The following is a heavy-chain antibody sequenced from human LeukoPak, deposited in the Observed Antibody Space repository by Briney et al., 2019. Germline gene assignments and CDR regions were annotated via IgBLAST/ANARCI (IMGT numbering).Heavy chain of an antibody. CDR3: ADSPRGSRWVDFDY. D-gene: IGHD3-16*01. J-gene: IGHJ4*02. Sequence: GGSLRLSCAASGFTFSTYATSWVRQAPGKGLEWVSGISGSGGSTYYADSVTGRFTISRDNPQNTLYLQMNSPRGEVTAVTYCADSPRGSRWVDFDYWGEGTLVTVSS. V-gene: IGHV3-23*01. CDR2: ISGSGGST. CDR1: GFTFSTYA.